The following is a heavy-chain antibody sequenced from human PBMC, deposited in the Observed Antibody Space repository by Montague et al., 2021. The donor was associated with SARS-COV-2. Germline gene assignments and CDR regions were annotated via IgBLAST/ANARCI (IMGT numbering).Heavy chain of an antibody. CDR3: VREGDCSGTTCYGWFDP. D-gene: IGHD2-2*01. Sequence: SETLSLTRNVSGDSISGYYWSWIRQTPGKGLEWIGYIHSSGSTNYNPSLKSRLTISVDMSNNQFSLKLHSVTAADTAVYYCVREGDCSGTTCYGWFDPWGQGNLVIVSS. V-gene: IGHV4-59*01. J-gene: IGHJ5*02. CDR1: GDSISGYY. CDR2: IHSSGST.